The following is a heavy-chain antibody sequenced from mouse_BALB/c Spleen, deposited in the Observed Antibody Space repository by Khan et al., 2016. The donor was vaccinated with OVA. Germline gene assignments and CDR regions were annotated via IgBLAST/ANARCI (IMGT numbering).Heavy chain of an antibody. D-gene: IGHD1-2*01. CDR2: ISSGSSTI. J-gene: IGHJ2*01. Sequence: DVMLVESGGGLVQPGGSRKLSCAASGFTFSSFGMHWVRQAPEKGLEWVAYISSGSSTIYYADTVKGRFTISRDNPKNTLFLQMTSLRSEDTAMYYCARDYGPDYWGQGTTLTVSS. CDR3: ARDYGPDY. CDR1: GFTFSSFG. V-gene: IGHV5-17*02.